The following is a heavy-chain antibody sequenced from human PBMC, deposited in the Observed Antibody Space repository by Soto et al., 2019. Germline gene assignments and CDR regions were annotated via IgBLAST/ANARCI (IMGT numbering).Heavy chain of an antibody. CDR3: AREEGNLERLYYYGMDV. V-gene: IGHV3-48*03. D-gene: IGHD1-1*01. J-gene: IGHJ6*02. CDR2: ISSSGSTI. CDR1: GFTFSSYE. Sequence: GGSLRLSCAASGFTFSSYEMNWVRQAPGKGLEWVSYISSSGSTIYYADSVKGRFTISRDNAKNSLYLQMNSLRAEDTAVYYCAREEGNLERLYYYGMDVWGQGTTVTVSS.